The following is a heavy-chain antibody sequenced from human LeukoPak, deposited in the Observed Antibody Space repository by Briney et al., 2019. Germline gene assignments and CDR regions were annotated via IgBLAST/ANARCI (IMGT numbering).Heavy chain of an antibody. V-gene: IGHV1-69*05. J-gene: IGHJ3*02. Sequence: SVKVSCKASGGTFSSYAISWVRQAPGQGLEWMGGIIPIFGTANYAQKFQGRVTITTDESTSTAYMELSSLRSEDTAVYYCALSGGYCTNGVCPTDTFDISGQGTMVTVSS. CDR1: GGTFSSYA. CDR3: ALSGGYCTNGVCPTDTFDI. CDR2: IIPIFGTA. D-gene: IGHD2-8*01.